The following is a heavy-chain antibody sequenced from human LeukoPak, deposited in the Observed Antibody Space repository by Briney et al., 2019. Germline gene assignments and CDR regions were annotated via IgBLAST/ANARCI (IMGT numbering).Heavy chain of an antibody. CDR3: ARGPSYYDSSGYHCFDY. J-gene: IGHJ4*02. V-gene: IGHV4-30-2*01. CDR1: GGSISSGGYS. D-gene: IGHD3-22*01. Sequence: SETLSLTCAVSGGSISSGGYSWSWIRQPPGKGLEWIGYIYHSGSTYYNPSLKSRVTISVDRSKNQFSLKLSSVTAADTAVYYCARGPSYYDSSGYHCFDYWGQGTLVTVSS. CDR2: IYHSGST.